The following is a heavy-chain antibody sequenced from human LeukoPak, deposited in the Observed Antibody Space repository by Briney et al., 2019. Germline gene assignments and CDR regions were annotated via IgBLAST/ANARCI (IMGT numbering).Heavy chain of an antibody. D-gene: IGHD3-22*01. CDR3: ARSTTDDSSGSDFDY. V-gene: IGHV4-4*07. CDR1: GGSISSYY. J-gene: IGHJ4*02. Sequence: PSETLSLTCTVSGGSISSYYWSWIRQPAGKGLEWIGRIYTSGGTNYNPSLKSRVTMSVDTSKNQFSLKLSSVTAADTAVYYCARSTTDDSSGSDFDYWGQGTLVTVSS. CDR2: IYTSGGT.